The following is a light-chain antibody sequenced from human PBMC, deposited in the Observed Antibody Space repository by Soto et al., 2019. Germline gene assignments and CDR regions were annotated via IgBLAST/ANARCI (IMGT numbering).Light chain of an antibody. V-gene: IGKV3-15*01. CDR1: QSVGTK. CDR3: QQYNDASPIT. J-gene: IGKJ5*01. Sequence: VLTPSQATLSVSPGDGATLTCRASQSVGTKLAWYQQKPGQSPRILIYAASTRATGVPARFGGSGSETEFTLTINSLQSDDFALYYCQQYNDASPITFGQGTRLEIK. CDR2: AAS.